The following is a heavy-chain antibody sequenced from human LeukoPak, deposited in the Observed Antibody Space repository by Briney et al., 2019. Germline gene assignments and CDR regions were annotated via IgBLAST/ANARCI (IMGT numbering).Heavy chain of an antibody. CDR1: GFTFDDYA. V-gene: IGHV3-9*01. CDR3: AKGGLVPTDY. J-gene: IGHJ4*02. D-gene: IGHD3-16*01. Sequence: GGSLRLSCAASGFTFDDYAMHWVRQAPGKGLEWVSGISWNSGSIGYADSVKGRFTISRDNAKNSLYLQMNSLRAEDTALYYCAKGGLVPTDYWAREPWSPSPQ. CDR2: ISWNSGSI.